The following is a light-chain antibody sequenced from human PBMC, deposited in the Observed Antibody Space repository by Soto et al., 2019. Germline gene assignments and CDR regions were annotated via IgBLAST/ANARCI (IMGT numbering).Light chain of an antibody. CDR3: QQYGSSPTWT. J-gene: IGKJ1*01. CDR2: GAS. CDR1: QSVSNNY. Sequence: EIVLTQSPGTLSLSPGERATLSCRASQSVSNNYLAWYQQKPGQAPRLLIYGASNRVTGIPDRFSGSGSGTDFTLTISRLEPEDSAVYYCQQYGSSPTWTFGQGTKVDIK. V-gene: IGKV3-20*01.